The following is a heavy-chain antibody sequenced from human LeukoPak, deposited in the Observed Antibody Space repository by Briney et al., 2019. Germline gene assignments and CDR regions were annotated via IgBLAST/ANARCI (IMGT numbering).Heavy chain of an antibody. CDR2: ISSDGNHK. J-gene: IGHJ4*02. Sequence: RSLRLSCAASGFTFSSYAMHWVRQAPGKGLEWAAVISSDGNHKYYADSVKGRITISRDNSKNTLYLQMNSLRAEDTAVYYCARVYSRYFDYWGQGTLVTVSS. CDR1: GFTFSSYA. V-gene: IGHV3-30-3*01. CDR3: ARVYSRYFDY. D-gene: IGHD4-11*01.